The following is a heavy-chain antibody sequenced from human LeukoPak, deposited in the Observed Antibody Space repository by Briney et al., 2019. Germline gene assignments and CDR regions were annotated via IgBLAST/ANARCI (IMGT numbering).Heavy chain of an antibody. Sequence: PGGALRLSCAASGFTFSDYYMSWIRQAPGKGLEWVSYISSSVSTIYYADSVKGRFTISRDKVKNSLYLQMNSLRAEDTAVYYCARDGGYSGYDYYFDYWGQGTLVTVSS. CDR2: ISSSVSTI. D-gene: IGHD5-12*01. CDR1: GFTFSDYY. V-gene: IGHV3-11*01. J-gene: IGHJ4*02. CDR3: ARDGGYSGYDYYFDY.